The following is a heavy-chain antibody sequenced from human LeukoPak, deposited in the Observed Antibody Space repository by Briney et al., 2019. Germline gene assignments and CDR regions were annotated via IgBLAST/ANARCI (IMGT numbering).Heavy chain of an antibody. J-gene: IGHJ4*02. Sequence: PGGSLRLSCAASGFTFSSYSMNWVRQAPGKGLEWVSSISSSSLYIYYADSVKGRFTISRDNAKNSLFLQMNSLRAEDTAVYYCARALNYDILTGYCDYWGQGTLVTVSS. CDR2: ISSSSLYI. D-gene: IGHD3-9*01. CDR1: GFTFSSYS. V-gene: IGHV3-21*01. CDR3: ARALNYDILTGYCDY.